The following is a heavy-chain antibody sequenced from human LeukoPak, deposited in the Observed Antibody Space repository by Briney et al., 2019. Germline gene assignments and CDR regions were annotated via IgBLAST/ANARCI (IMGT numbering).Heavy chain of an antibody. V-gene: IGHV3-15*01. Sequence: PGGSLRLSCAASGFIFSNDWMNWVRQAPGKGLEWVGRVKSKTDGGTTDYAARVKGRFTISRDDSKNTLYLQMNSLKTEDTAVYYCTTATKSGTYSRGYWGQGTLVTVSS. J-gene: IGHJ4*02. CDR3: TTATKSGTYSRGY. CDR2: VKSKTDGGTT. D-gene: IGHD1-26*01. CDR1: GFIFSNDW.